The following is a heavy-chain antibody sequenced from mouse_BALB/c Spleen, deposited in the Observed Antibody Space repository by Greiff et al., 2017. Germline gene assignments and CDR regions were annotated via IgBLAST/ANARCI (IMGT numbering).Heavy chain of an antibody. CDR3: ARGHGYGNYAWFAY. CDR2: ISSGSSTI. Sequence: DVMLVESGGGLVQPGGSRKLSCAASGFTFSSFGMHWVRQAPEKGLEWVAYISSGSSTIYYADTVKGRFTISRDNPKNTLFLQMTSLRSEDTAMYYCARGHGYGNYAWFAYWGQGTLVTVSA. D-gene: IGHD2-1*01. V-gene: IGHV5-17*02. J-gene: IGHJ3*01. CDR1: GFTFSSFG.